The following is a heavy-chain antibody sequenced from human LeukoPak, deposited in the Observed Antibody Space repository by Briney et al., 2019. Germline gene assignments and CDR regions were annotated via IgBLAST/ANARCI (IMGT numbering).Heavy chain of an antibody. D-gene: IGHD2-2*01. CDR2: IAYDGSKK. CDR3: ARAQVVHFDY. CDR1: GFTFSNYG. V-gene: IGHV3-30*03. J-gene: IGHJ4*02. Sequence: PGRSLRLSCTTSGFTFSNYGMHWVRQAPGKGLEWVAVIAYDGSKKYYADSVKGRFTISRDNSKNTLYLQMNSLRAEDTAVYYCARAQVVHFDYWGQGTLVTVSS.